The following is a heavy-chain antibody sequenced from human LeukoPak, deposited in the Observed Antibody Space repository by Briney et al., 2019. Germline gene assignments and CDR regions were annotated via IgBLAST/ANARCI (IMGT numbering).Heavy chain of an antibody. Sequence: SVKVSCKASGGTFSSYAISWVRQAPGQGLEWMGRIIPILGIANYAQKFQGRVTITADKSTSTAYMELSSLRSEDTAVYYCARGRLRSGIIYWGQGTLVTVSS. D-gene: IGHD1-26*01. V-gene: IGHV1-69*04. CDR1: GGTFSSYA. J-gene: IGHJ4*02. CDR3: ARGRLRSGIIY. CDR2: IIPILGIA.